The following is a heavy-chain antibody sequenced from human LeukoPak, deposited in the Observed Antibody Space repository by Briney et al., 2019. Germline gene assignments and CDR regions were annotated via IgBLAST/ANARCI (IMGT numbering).Heavy chain of an antibody. Sequence: ASVKVSCKASGYIFTGYYMHWVRQAPGQGLEWMGIISPSGASTTYAQNFQGRVTMTRDMSTSTLYMELSSLKSEDTAVYYCARGSSRSPRDAFDIWGQGTMVTVSS. CDR3: ARGSSRSPRDAFDI. V-gene: IGHV1-46*01. CDR2: ISPSGAST. CDR1: GYIFTGYY. J-gene: IGHJ3*02.